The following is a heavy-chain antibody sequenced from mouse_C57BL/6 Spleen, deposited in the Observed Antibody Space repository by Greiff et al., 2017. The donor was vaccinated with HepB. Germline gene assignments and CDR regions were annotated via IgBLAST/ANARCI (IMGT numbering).Heavy chain of an antibody. V-gene: IGHV5-4*01. J-gene: IGHJ2*01. CDR3: ARDGDYGNLFDY. CDR2: ISDGGSYT. D-gene: IGHD2-1*01. Sequence: DVHLVESGGGLVKPGGSLKLSCAASGFTFSSYAMSWVRQTPEKRLEWVATISDGGSYTYYPDNVKGRFTISRDNAKNNLYLQMSHLKSEDTAMYYCARDGDYGNLFDYWGQGTTLTVSS. CDR1: GFTFSSYA.